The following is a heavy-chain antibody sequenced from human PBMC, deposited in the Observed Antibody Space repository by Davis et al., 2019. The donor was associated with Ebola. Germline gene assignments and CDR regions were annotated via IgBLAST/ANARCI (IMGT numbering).Heavy chain of an antibody. Sequence: PGGSLRLSCAASGFTFSSYWMSWVRQAPGKGLEWVANIKQDGSEKYYVDSVKGRFTISRDNAKNSLYLQMNSLRAEDTAVYYCARDWITMVRGVIIVLDYYGMDVWGQGTTVTVSS. D-gene: IGHD3-10*01. CDR1: GFTFSSYW. V-gene: IGHV3-7*01. CDR3: ARDWITMVRGVIIVLDYYGMDV. CDR2: IKQDGSEK. J-gene: IGHJ6*02.